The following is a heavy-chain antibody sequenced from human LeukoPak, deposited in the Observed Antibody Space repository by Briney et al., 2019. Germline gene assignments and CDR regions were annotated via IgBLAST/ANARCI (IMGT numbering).Heavy chain of an antibody. V-gene: IGHV3-7*04. CDR3: ARDMIILQS. D-gene: IGHD3-16*01. CDR2: IKQDGSEK. J-gene: IGHJ5*02. Sequence: GGPLRLSCSASGFIFSNYWMTWVRQAPGKGLEWVANIKQDGSEKYYVDSVKGRFTISRDNAKKSLYLQMNSLRAEDTAVYFCARDMIILQSWGQGTLVTVPS. CDR1: GFIFSNYW.